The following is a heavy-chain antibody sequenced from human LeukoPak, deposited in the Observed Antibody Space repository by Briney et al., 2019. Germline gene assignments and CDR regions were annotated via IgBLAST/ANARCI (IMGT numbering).Heavy chain of an antibody. D-gene: IGHD6-13*01. V-gene: IGHV4-59*01. CDR2: IYYSGST. CDR1: GGSISSYY. J-gene: IGHJ4*02. Sequence: SETLSLTCTVSGGSISSYYWSWIRQPPGKGLEWIGYIYYSGSTNYNPSLKSRVTISVDTSKNQFSLKLSSVTAADTAVYYCARERAAAGTLLLFDYWGQGTLVTVSS. CDR3: ARERAAAGTLLLFDY.